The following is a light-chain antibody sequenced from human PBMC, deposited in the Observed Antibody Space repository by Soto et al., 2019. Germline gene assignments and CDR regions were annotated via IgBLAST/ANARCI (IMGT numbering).Light chain of an antibody. CDR3: QSYDSSLSGSENV. CDR1: SSNIGAGYD. Sequence: QPVLTQPPSVSGAPGQRVTISCTGSSSNIGAGYDVHWYQHLPGTAPKLLIYGNSNRPSGVPDRFSGSKSGTSASLAITGLQAEDEADYYCQSYDSSLSGSENVFGGGTKLTVL. J-gene: IGLJ2*01. CDR2: GNS. V-gene: IGLV1-40*01.